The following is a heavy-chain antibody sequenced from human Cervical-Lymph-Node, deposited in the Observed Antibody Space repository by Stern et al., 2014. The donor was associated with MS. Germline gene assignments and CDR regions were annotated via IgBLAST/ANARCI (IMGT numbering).Heavy chain of an antibody. CDR3: ARGRIQYYDNRAYSAWFDY. V-gene: IGHV1-8*01. CDR2: MNPDSGDK. CDR1: GYTFTTFD. D-gene: IGHD3-22*01. J-gene: IGHJ4*02. Sequence: QVQLVQSGSEVKKPGASVKVSCKTSGYTFTTFDINWVRQATGQGLEWLGWMNPDSGDKRYAQKFHGRITLSMETSISTSYMELSSQSSDDTAVYYCARGRIQYYDNRAYSAWFDYWGQGNLVTVSS.